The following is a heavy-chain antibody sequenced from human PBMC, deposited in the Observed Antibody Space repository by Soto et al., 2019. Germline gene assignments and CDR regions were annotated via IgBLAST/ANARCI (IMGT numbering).Heavy chain of an antibody. J-gene: IGHJ6*02. D-gene: IGHD6-19*01. CDR3: ARDGQSLAPYALDV. Sequence: QVQVVESGGGVVQPGRSLRLSCTVSGFTFSGHAMHWVRQAPGKGLEWVAQIWYDGSNKYYADSVKGRFTISRDNSENILYVQMDSLRVDDTAVYYCARDGQSLAPYALDVWGQGTSVTVSS. V-gene: IGHV3-33*01. CDR2: IWYDGSNK. CDR1: GFTFSGHA.